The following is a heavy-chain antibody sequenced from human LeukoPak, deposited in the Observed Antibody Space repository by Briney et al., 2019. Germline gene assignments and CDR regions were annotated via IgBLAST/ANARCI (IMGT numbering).Heavy chain of an antibody. CDR3: AREVGATYYDFWSGRYRTDYFDY. Sequence: GGSLRLSCAASGFTSSSYSMNWVRQAPGKGLEWVSYISSSSSTIYYADSVKGRFTISRDNAKNSLYLQMNSLRAEDTAVYYCAREVGATYYDFWSGRYRTDYFDYWGQGTLVTVSS. D-gene: IGHD3-3*01. CDR2: ISSSSSTI. V-gene: IGHV3-48*01. J-gene: IGHJ4*02. CDR1: GFTSSSYS.